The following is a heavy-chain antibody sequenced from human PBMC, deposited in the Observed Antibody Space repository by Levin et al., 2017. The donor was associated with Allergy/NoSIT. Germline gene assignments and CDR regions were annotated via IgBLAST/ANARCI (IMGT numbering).Heavy chain of an antibody. Sequence: GESLKISCAASGFMFNNFGMSWVRQAPGKGLEWVSTITSGGSTYYAESVKGRFTISRDNSKSTLDLQMNSLRADDTALYYCARDFVEFDYWGQGTLVTVSS. J-gene: IGHJ4*02. CDR3: ARDFVEFDY. D-gene: IGHD2-21*01. V-gene: IGHV3-23*01. CDR1: GFMFNNFG. CDR2: ITSGGST.